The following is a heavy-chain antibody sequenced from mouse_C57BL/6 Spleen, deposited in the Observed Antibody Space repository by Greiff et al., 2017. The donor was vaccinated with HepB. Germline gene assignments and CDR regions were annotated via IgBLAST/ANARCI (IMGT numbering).Heavy chain of an antibody. Sequence: EVKLVESGGGLVKPGGSLKLSCAASGFTFSDYAMHWVRQAPEKGLEWVAYISSGSSTIYYADTVKGRFTISRDNAKNTLFLQMTSLRSEDTAMYYCARSGWLLRAIDYWGQGTSVTVSS. CDR1: GFTFSDYA. V-gene: IGHV5-17*01. CDR2: ISSGSSTI. CDR3: ARSGWLLRAIDY. J-gene: IGHJ4*01. D-gene: IGHD2-3*01.